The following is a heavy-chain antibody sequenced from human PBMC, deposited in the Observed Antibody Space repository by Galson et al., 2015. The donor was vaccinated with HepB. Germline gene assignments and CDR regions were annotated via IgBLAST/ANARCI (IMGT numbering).Heavy chain of an antibody. CDR1: GFTFSSYA. Sequence: SLRLSCAASGFTFSSYAMHWVRQAPGKGLEWVAVISYDGSNKYYADSVKGRFTISRDNFKSTLYLQMNSLRAEDTAVYYCARRAMTAYDYWGQGTPVTV. V-gene: IGHV3-30*04. CDR3: ARRAMTAYDY. CDR2: ISYDGSNK. D-gene: IGHD2-21*02. J-gene: IGHJ4*02.